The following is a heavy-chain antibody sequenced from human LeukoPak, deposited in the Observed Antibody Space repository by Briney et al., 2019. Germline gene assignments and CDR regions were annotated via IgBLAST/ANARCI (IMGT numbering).Heavy chain of an antibody. J-gene: IGHJ4*02. V-gene: IGHV5-51*01. Sequence: GESLKISCKGSGYSFTSYWIGWVRQMPGKGLEWMGSVYPGDSDTRYSPSFQGQVIISADKSISTAYVQWSSLKASDTAMYYCARQTAQFLTGTTNFLDYWGQGTLVTVSS. D-gene: IGHD1-20*01. CDR2: VYPGDSDT. CDR1: GYSFTSYW. CDR3: ARQTAQFLTGTTNFLDY.